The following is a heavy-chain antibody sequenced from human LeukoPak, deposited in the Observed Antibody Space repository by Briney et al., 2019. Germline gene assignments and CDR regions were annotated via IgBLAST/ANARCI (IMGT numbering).Heavy chain of an antibody. CDR2: ISKTGST. V-gene: IGHV4-59*01. D-gene: IGHD3-9*01. Sequence: SETLSLTCAVYGGSFSGYYWSWLRQPPWKGLEWLGYISKTGSTNSNPSLKSRVTMSVDISKNQLSLRLSSVTAADTAVYYCAKEYYDILTGRPTFDYWGQGTLVTVSS. CDR3: AKEYYDILTGRPTFDY. J-gene: IGHJ4*02. CDR1: GGSFSGYY.